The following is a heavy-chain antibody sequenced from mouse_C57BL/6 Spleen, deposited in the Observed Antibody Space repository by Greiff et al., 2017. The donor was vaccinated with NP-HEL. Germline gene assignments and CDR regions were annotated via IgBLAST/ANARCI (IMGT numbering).Heavy chain of an antibody. D-gene: IGHD2-10*01. CDR3: ATYYYFDY. J-gene: IGHJ2*01. CDR2: IDPSDSYT. CDR1: GYTFTSYW. V-gene: IGHV1-50*01. Sequence: QVQLQQSGAELVKPGASVKLSCKASGYTFTSYWMQWVKQRPGQGLEWIGEIDPSDSYTNYNQKFKGKATLTVDTSSSTAYMQLSSLTSEDSAVYYCATYYYFDYWGQGTTLTVSS.